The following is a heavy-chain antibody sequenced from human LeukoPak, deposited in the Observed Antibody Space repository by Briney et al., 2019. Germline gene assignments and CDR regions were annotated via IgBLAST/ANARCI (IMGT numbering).Heavy chain of an antibody. D-gene: IGHD3-10*01. CDR2: ISYDGSNK. CDR1: GFTFSSYA. CDR3: AREVNADPRFFDY. J-gene: IGHJ4*02. Sequence: GGSLRLSCAASGFTFSSYAMHWVRQAPGKGLEWVAVISYDGSNKYYADSVKGRFTISRDNSKNTLYLQMNSLRAEDTAVYYCAREVNADPRFFDYWGQGTLVTVSS. V-gene: IGHV3-30-3*01.